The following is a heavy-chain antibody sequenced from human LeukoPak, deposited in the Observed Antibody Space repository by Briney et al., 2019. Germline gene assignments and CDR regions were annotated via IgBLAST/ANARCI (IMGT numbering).Heavy chain of an antibody. D-gene: IGHD3-10*01. V-gene: IGHV4-34*01. Sequence: SETLSLTCTVSGGSISSGYYWSWIRQPPGKGLEWIGEINHSGSTNYNPSLKSRVTISVDTSKNQFSLKLSSVTAADTAVYYCARHRRYYYGSGSPRGGWFDPWGQGTLVTVSS. CDR1: GGSISSGYY. CDR2: INHSGST. J-gene: IGHJ5*02. CDR3: ARHRRYYYGSGSPRGGWFDP.